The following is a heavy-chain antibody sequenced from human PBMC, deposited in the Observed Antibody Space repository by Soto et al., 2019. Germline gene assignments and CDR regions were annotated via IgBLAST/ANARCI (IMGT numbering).Heavy chain of an antibody. CDR1: GGTFSSYA. CDR2: IIPIFGTT. V-gene: IGHV1-69*13. J-gene: IGHJ4*02. CDR3: ARDVIGHDNYETIGYYFDH. Sequence: SVKVSCKASGGTFSSYAISWVRQAPGQGLEWMGGIIPIFGTTNYAQKFQGRVTMTADESTSTAYMELSSLRSEDTAVYYCARDVIGHDNYETIGYYFDHWGPGTLVTVSS. D-gene: IGHD3-16*01.